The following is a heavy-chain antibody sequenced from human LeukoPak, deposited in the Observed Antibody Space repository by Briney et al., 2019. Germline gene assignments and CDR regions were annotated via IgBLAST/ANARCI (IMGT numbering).Heavy chain of an antibody. D-gene: IGHD3-9*01. V-gene: IGHV4-59*12. CDR3: ARERESNLTGYYPSYFDY. CDR1: GGSINSYY. J-gene: IGHJ4*02. CDR2: IYYSGST. Sequence: ETLSLTCTVSGGSINSYYWSWIRQPPGKELEWIGYIYYSGSTNYNPSLKSRVTISVDTSKNQFSLKLSSATAADTAVYYCARERESNLTGYYPSYFDYWGQGTLVTVSS.